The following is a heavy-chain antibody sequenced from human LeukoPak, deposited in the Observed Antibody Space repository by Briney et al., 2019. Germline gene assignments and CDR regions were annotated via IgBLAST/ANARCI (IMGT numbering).Heavy chain of an antibody. J-gene: IGHJ5*02. Sequence: GGSLRLSCAASGFTFSSYWMHWVRQAPGKGLVWVSRINSDGSSTNYADSVKGRFTISRDNAKNTLYLQMNSLRAEDTAVYYCARESSGRYKPNWFDPWGQGTLVTVSS. CDR1: GFTFSSYW. CDR3: ARESSGRYKPNWFDP. D-gene: IGHD3-22*01. V-gene: IGHV3-74*01. CDR2: INSDGSST.